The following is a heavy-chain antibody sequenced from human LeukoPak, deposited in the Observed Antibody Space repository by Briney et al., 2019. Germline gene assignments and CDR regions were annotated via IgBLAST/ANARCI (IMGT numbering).Heavy chain of an antibody. CDR1: GGSFSGYY. Sequence: SETLSLTCAVYGGSFSGYYWSWVRQPPGKGLEWIGEINHSGSTNYNPSLKSRVTISVDTSKNQFSLKLSSVTAADTAVYYCARQTGRGYSYGYGQYGVDVWGQGTTVTVSS. CDR2: INHSGST. J-gene: IGHJ6*02. CDR3: ARQTGRGYSYGYGQYGVDV. V-gene: IGHV4-34*01. D-gene: IGHD5-18*01.